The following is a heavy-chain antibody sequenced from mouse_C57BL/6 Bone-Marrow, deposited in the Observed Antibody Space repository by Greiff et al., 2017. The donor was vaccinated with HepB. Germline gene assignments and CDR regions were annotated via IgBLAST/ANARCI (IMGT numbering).Heavy chain of an antibody. V-gene: IGHV1-55*01. CDR3: ARRAITTVVPYFDY. Sequence: VQLQQSGAELVKPGASVKMSCKASGYTFTSYWITWVKQRPGQGLEWIGDIYPGSGSTNYNEKFKSKATLTVDTSSSTAYMQLSSLTSEDSAVYYCARRAITTVVPYFDYWGQGTTLTVSS. D-gene: IGHD1-1*01. CDR1: GYTFTSYW. J-gene: IGHJ2*01. CDR2: IYPGSGST.